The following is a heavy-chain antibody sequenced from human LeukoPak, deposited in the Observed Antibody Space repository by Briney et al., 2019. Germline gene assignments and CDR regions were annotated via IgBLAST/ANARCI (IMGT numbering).Heavy chain of an antibody. J-gene: IGHJ6*03. V-gene: IGHV1-24*01. CDR1: GYTLTELS. Sequence: GASVKVSCKVSGYTLTELSMHWVRQAPGKGLEWMGGFDPEDGETIYAQKFQGRVTMTEDTSTDTAYMELSSLRSEDAAVYYCAREAADISLLLWDYYYYMDVWGKGTTVTVSS. D-gene: IGHD2-21*01. CDR3: AREAADISLLLWDYYYYMDV. CDR2: FDPEDGET.